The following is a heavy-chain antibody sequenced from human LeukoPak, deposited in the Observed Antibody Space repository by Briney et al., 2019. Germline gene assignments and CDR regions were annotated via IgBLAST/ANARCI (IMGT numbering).Heavy chain of an antibody. CDR2: IYYSGST. Sequence: PSETLSLTCTVSGGSISNYYWSWIRQPPGKGLEWIGYIYYSGSTNYNPSLKSRVTISVDTSKNQFSLKLSSVTAADTAVYYCASMDSSGWPFDYWGQGTLVTVSS. V-gene: IGHV4-59*01. D-gene: IGHD6-19*01. CDR1: GGSISNYY. CDR3: ASMDSSGWPFDY. J-gene: IGHJ4*02.